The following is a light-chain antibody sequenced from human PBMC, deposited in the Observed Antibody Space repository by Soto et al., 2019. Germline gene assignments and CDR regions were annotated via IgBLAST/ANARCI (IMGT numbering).Light chain of an antibody. CDR1: SSDVGAYNY. CDR2: DVS. CDR3: TSYTSSSGYV. V-gene: IGLV2-14*01. Sequence: SVLTQPVSVSGSPGQSITMSCTGTSSDVGAYNYVYWYRQHPGKAPKLIIYDVSNRPSGVSNRFSGSKSGNTASLIISGLQAEDEADYYCTSYTSSSGYVFGTGTKVTV. J-gene: IGLJ1*01.